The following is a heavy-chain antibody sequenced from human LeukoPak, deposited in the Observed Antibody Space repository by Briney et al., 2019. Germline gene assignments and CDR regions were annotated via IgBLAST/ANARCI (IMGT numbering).Heavy chain of an antibody. D-gene: IGHD2-2*01. Sequence: SETLSLTCAVYGGSFSGYYWSWIRQPPGKGLEWIGEINHSGSTNYNPSLKSRVTISVDTSKNQFSLKLSSVTAADTAVYYCARHFSYWYQLLYNWFDPWGQGTLVTVSS. J-gene: IGHJ5*02. V-gene: IGHV4-34*01. CDR1: GGSFSGYY. CDR2: INHSGST. CDR3: ARHFSYWYQLLYNWFDP.